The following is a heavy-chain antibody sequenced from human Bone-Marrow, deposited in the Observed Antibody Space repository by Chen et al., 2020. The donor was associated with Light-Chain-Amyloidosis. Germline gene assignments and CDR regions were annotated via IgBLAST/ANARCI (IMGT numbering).Heavy chain of an antibody. D-gene: IGHD5-12*01. CDR1: GYNFPNYW. J-gene: IGHJ4*02. V-gene: IGHV5-51*01. CDR2: IYPDDSDA. Sequence: EVQLEQSGPEVKKPGESLKISCKGSGYNFPNYWLGWVRQMPGKGLEWMGVIYPDDSDARYSPSFEGQVTISADKSITTAYLQWRSLKASDTAMYYCARRRDGYNFDYWGQGTLVTVSS. CDR3: ARRRDGYNFDY.